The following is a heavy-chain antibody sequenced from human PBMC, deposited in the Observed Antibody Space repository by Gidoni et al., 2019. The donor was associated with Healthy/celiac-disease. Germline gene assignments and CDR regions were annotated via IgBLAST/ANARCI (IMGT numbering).Heavy chain of an antibody. J-gene: IGHJ6*02. CDR1: GFTFSSYC. CDR2: ISYDGSNK. D-gene: IGHD6-13*01. V-gene: IGHV3-30*18. Sequence: QVQLVESGGGVVQPGRSLRLSCAASGFTFSSYCMHRFRQAAGKGLEWVAVISYDGSNKYYSVSVKGRFTISRYNSKNTLYLQMNSLRAEDTAVYYCANPPYSSSWYSGAHYYYGMDVWGQGTTVTVSS. CDR3: ANPPYSSSWYSGAHYYYGMDV.